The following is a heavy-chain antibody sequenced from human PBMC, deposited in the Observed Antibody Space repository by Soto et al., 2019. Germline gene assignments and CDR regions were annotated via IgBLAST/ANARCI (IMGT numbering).Heavy chain of an antibody. CDR3: ARESLYSSSFIDY. CDR1: GGSISSYY. Sequence: SGTLSLTCTVSGGSISSYYWSWIRQPPGKGLEWIGYIYYSGSTNYNPSLKSRVTISVDTSKNQFSLKLSSVTAADTAVYYCARESLYSSSFIDYWGQGTLVTVSS. CDR2: IYYSGST. V-gene: IGHV4-59*01. D-gene: IGHD6-6*01. J-gene: IGHJ4*02.